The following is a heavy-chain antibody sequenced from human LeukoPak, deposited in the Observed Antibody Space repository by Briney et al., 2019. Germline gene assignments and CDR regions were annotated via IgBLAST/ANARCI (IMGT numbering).Heavy chain of an antibody. V-gene: IGHV3-23*01. D-gene: IGHD3-22*01. Sequence: GGSLRLSCVASGFTFSSYAMSWVRQAPGKGLEWVSSISGSGGSTYYADSVKGRFTISRDNSKNTLYLQMNSLRAEDTAVYYCAKGFYYYDSSATLYRATHFDYWGQGTLVTVSS. CDR3: AKGFYYYDSSATLYRATHFDY. J-gene: IGHJ4*02. CDR2: ISGSGGST. CDR1: GFTFSSYA.